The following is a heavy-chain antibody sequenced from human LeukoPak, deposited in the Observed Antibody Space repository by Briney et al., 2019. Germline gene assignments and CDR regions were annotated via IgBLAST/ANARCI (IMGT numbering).Heavy chain of an antibody. V-gene: IGHV4-4*07. CDR3: ARGEALNYFDY. CDR2: IYSSGIT. CDR1: GGSISGYY. Sequence: SETLSLTCTVSGGSISGYYWSWIRQPAGKGLEWIGRIYSSGITNYNPSLKSRVTMSVDTSKNQFSLKLNSVTAADTAVYYCARGEALNYFDYWGQGTLVTVSS. J-gene: IGHJ4*02.